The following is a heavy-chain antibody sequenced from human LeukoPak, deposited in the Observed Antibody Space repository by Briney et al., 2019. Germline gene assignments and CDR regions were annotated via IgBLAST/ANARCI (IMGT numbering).Heavy chain of an antibody. CDR2: IYYSGST. CDR3: AKRAVTTAAYLWFDP. V-gene: IGHV4-39*02. D-gene: IGHD2-2*01. J-gene: IGHJ5*02. CDR1: GGSISSSSYY. Sequence: SETLSLTCTVSGGSISSSSYYWGWIRQPPGKGLEWIGSIYYSGSTTYNPSLESRLTISIDTSKNHFSLKLSSVTAADTAVYYCAKRAVTTAAYLWFDPWGQGTLVTVSS.